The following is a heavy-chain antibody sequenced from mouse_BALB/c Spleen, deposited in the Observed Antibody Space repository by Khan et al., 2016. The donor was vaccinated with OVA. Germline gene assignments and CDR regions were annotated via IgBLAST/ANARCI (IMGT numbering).Heavy chain of an antibody. CDR1: GYTFTSYW. D-gene: IGHD1-1*01. J-gene: IGHJ3*01. CDR2: INPSTGYT. V-gene: IGHV1-7*01. Sequence: QVRLQQSGAELAKPGASVKMSCKASGYTFTSYWMHWVKQRPGQGLEWIGYINPSTGYTEYNQRFKDKATLTADKSSSTAYMQLSSQTSEESAVYDCTNHGSSSAWLTYWGQGTLVTVSA. CDR3: TNHGSSSAWLTY.